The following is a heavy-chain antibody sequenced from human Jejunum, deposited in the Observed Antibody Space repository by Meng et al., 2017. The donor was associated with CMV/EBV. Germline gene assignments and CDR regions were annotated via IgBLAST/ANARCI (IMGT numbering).Heavy chain of an antibody. CDR1: GFTCSAFG. CDR3: AGGNDYGDY. V-gene: IGHV3-30*02. J-gene: IGHJ4*02. Sequence: VQWVGFGGGVVQPGGSLGLSWVASGFTCSAFGMHWVRQAPGKGLESVTYIRYDGNNKYYADSVKGRFTISRDNSKNTVYLQMNSLRVEDTAVYYCAGGNDYGDYWGQGSLVTVSS. D-gene: IGHD3-16*01. CDR2: IRYDGNNK.